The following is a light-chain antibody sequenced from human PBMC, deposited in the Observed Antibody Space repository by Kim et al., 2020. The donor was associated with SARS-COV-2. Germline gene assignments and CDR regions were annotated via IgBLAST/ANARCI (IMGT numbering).Light chain of an antibody. CDR1: QSISSSY. CDR3: QQYDSSPGT. Sequence: LSPGERATPPCRASQSISSSYLAVYQQKPGQAPRLLLYGASSRAIGIPDRFSGSGSGTDFTLTISRLEPEDFAVYYCQQYDSSPGTFGQGTKLEI. J-gene: IGKJ2*01. V-gene: IGKV3-20*01. CDR2: GAS.